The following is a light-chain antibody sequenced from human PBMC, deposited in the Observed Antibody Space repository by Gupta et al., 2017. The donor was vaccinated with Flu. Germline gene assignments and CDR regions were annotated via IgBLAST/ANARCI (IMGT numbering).Light chain of an antibody. CDR2: DVS. V-gene: IGLV2-14*01. CDR3: SSYTSSSTFYV. CDR1: SSDVGGSNY. Sequence: QSALTQPASVSGSPGPSLTISCTGTSSDVGGSNYASWYQQHPGKAPKLRIYDVSNRPSGVSSRFSGSKSGNTASLTISGLQAEDETDYYCSSYTSSSTFYVFGTGTKVTVL. J-gene: IGLJ1*01.